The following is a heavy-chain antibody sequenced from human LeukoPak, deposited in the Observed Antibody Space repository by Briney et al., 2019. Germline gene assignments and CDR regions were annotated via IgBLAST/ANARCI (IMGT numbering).Heavy chain of an antibody. CDR3: ARAGSYDRYNWIDP. CDR1: GGSFSGYY. J-gene: IGHJ5*02. CDR2: INHSGST. D-gene: IGHD1-26*01. Sequence: SETLSLTCAVYGGSFSGYYWSWIRQPPGKGLEWIGEINHSGSTNYNPSLKSRVTISVDTSKNQFSLKLSSVTAADTAVYYCARAGSYDRYNWIDPWGQGTLVTVSS. V-gene: IGHV4-34*01.